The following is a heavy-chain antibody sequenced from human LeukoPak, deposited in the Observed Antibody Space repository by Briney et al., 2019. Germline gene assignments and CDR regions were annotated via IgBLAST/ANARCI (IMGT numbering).Heavy chain of an antibody. D-gene: IGHD3-10*01. J-gene: IGHJ5*02. CDR2: IYTSGST. CDR3: ARSTMVRGSYNWFDP. V-gene: IGHV4-61*02. Sequence: KSSETLSLTCTVSGGSISSGSYYWSWIRQPAGKGLEWIGRIYTSGSTNYNPSLKSRVTISVDTSKNQFSLKLSSVTAADTAVYYCARSTMVRGSYNWFDPWGQGTLVTVAS. CDR1: GGSISSGSYY.